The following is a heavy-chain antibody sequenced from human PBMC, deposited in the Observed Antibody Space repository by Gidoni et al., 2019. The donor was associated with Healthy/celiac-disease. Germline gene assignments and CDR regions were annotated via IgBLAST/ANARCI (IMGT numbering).Heavy chain of an antibody. V-gene: IGHV3-48*01. CDR2: ISSSSSTI. CDR1: GFTCSSYS. Sequence: EVQLVESGGGLVQPGGSLRLSCAASGFTCSSYSMNWVRQAPGKGLEWVSYISSSSSTIYYADSVKCRFTISRDNAKNSLYLQLNSLRAEDTAVYYCARDSDARYSGYDCYDYWGQGTLVTVSS. J-gene: IGHJ4*02. D-gene: IGHD5-12*01. CDR3: ARDSDARYSGYDCYDY.